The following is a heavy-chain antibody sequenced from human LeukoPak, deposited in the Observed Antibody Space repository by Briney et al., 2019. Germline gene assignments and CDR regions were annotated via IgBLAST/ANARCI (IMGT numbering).Heavy chain of an antibody. D-gene: IGHD6-13*01. V-gene: IGHV3-7*01. CDR1: GITFSRFW. J-gene: IGHJ4*02. CDR3: ARGAAADRG. CDR2: IKKDGSEK. Sequence: PGGSLTLSCAVSGITFSRFWMSWVRPAPGKGLEWVANIKKDGSEKYYVDSVKGRFTSSRDNAKNSVYLQMNSLRVEDTAVYYCARGAAADRGWGQGTLVTVSS.